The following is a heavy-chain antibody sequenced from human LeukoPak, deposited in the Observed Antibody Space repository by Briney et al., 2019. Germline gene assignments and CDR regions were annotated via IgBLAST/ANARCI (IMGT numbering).Heavy chain of an antibody. V-gene: IGHV4-39*01. CDR3: ARGEKWLRIVDY. CDR2: IYYSGST. J-gene: IGHJ4*02. Sequence: SETLSLTCTVSGGSISSSSYYWGWIRQPPGTGLEWIGSIYYSGSTYYNPSLKSRVTISVDTSKNQFSLKLSSVTAADTAVYYCARGEKWLRIVDYWGQGTLVTVSS. CDR1: GGSISSSSYY. D-gene: IGHD5-12*01.